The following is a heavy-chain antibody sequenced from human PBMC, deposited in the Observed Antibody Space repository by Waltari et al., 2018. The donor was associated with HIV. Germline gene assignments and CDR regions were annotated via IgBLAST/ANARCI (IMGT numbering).Heavy chain of an antibody. D-gene: IGHD2-2*01. J-gene: IGHJ4*02. CDR2: ISDSGGYT. CDR1: GYIFTNHS. V-gene: IGHV3-23*01. CDR3: AKNENYCSSTNCYAADF. Sequence: EVQLLESGGGLVQTGGSLKLSCAASGYIFTNHSMTWARQAPGKGLEWVSSISDSGGYTYYADSVKGRFTISRDSSKNTVYLQMKSLRAEDTAIYYCAKNENYCSSTNCYAADFWGQGTLVTVSS.